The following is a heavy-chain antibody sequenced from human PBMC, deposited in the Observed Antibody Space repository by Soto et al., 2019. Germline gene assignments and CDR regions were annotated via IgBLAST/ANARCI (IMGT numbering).Heavy chain of an antibody. J-gene: IGHJ6*02. CDR1: GFTFSTYS. V-gene: IGHV3-21*01. CDR3: AREEDTLIAVVGYVGDHSMDV. D-gene: IGHD3-22*01. CDR2: VSSSSTYI. Sequence: EVQLVESGGGLVKPGGSLTLSCAASGFTFSTYSMNWVRQAPGKGLEWVSSVSSSSTYIYYADSVKGRFTVSRDNAKNSLFLQMNSLRAEDTGVYYCAREEDTLIAVVGYVGDHSMDVWGQGTTVTVSS.